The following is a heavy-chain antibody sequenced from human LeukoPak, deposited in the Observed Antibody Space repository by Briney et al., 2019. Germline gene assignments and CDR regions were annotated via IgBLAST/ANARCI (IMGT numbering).Heavy chain of an antibody. J-gene: IGHJ4*02. CDR3: ARTTYYYDSSGYYHLSLYYFDY. D-gene: IGHD3-22*01. CDR1: GGTFSSYA. Sequence: SVKVSCMASGGTFSSYAISWVRQAPGQGLEWMGGIIPIFGTANYAQKFQGRVTITTDESTSTAYMALSSLRSEDTAVYYCARTTYYYDSSGYYHLSLYYFDYWGQGTLVTVSS. CDR2: IIPIFGTA. V-gene: IGHV1-69*05.